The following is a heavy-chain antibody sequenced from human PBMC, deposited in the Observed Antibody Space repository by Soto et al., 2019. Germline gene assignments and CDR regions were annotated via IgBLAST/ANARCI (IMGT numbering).Heavy chain of an antibody. CDR3: ARVERFLEWLFPSDYYYYMDV. Sequence: ASVKVSCKASGYTFTSYGISWVRQAPGQGLEWMGWISAYNGNRNYAQKLQGRVTMTTDTSTSTAYIKLRSLRSDNTAVYYCARVERFLEWLFPSDYYYYMDVWGKGTTVTVSS. CDR2: ISAYNGNR. V-gene: IGHV1-18*01. J-gene: IGHJ6*03. CDR1: GYTFTSYG. D-gene: IGHD3-3*01.